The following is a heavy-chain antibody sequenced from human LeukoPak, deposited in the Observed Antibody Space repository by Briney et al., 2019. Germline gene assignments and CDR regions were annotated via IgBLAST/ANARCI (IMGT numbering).Heavy chain of an antibody. V-gene: IGHV4-59*01. D-gene: IGHD3-3*01. CDR1: GGSISSYY. Sequence: KSSETLSLTCSVSGGSISSYYWSWLRQPPGKGLEWTEYIYYSGSTNYNASLKSRVTISVDTSKNQFSLKLSSVTAADTAVYYCARDHTNYDFWSGYYTWHWFDPWGQGILVTVSS. CDR3: ARDHTNYDFWSGYYTWHWFDP. J-gene: IGHJ5*02. CDR2: IYYSGST.